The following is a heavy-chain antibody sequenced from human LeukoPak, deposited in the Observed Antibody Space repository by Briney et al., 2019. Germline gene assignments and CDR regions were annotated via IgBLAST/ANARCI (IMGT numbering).Heavy chain of an antibody. D-gene: IGHD1-26*01. V-gene: IGHV3-23*01. CDR3: AKDLSGSWQFGP. Sequence: GGSLRLSCAASGFTFSSYAMTWVRQAPGEGLEWVSSISSSGSYTYYADSVKGRFTISRDNSRNTLYLQMSSLRVEDTALYYCAKDLSGSWQFGPWGQGTLVTVSS. J-gene: IGHJ5*02. CDR1: GFTFSSYA. CDR2: ISSSGSYT.